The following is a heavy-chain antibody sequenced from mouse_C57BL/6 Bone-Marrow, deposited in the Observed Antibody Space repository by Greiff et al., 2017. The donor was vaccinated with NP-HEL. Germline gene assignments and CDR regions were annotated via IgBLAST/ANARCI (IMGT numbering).Heavy chain of an antibody. J-gene: IGHJ2*01. Sequence: VQLQQPGAELVKPGASVKLSCKASGYTFTSYCMHWVKQRPGQGLEWIGMIHPNSGSTNYNEKFKSKATLTVDKSSSTAYMQLSSLTSEDSAVYYCARRWLLRYFDYWGQGTTLTVSS. CDR1: GYTFTSYC. CDR3: ARRWLLRYFDY. V-gene: IGHV1-64*01. CDR2: IHPNSGST. D-gene: IGHD2-3*01.